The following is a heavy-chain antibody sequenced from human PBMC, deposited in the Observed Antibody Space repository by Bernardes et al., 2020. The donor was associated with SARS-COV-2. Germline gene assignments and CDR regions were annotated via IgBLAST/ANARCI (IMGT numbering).Heavy chain of an antibody. Sequence: GGPLRLSCVVSGFTFSAYWMHWVRQTPGKGLVWVSRLNEHGTITTYADSVKGRFTISRDNAKNTLYLQMNSLRAEDTATYYCVRDLAGGRGSWGQGTLVTVSS. D-gene: IGHD2-15*01. J-gene: IGHJ4*02. V-gene: IGHV3-74*03. CDR2: LNEHGTIT. CDR1: GFTFSAYW. CDR3: VRDLAGGRGS.